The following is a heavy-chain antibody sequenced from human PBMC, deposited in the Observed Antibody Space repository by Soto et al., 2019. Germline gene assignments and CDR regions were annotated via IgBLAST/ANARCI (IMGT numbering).Heavy chain of an antibody. CDR2: IYPGDSDT. J-gene: IGHJ6*02. D-gene: IGHD1-26*01. V-gene: IGHV5-51*01. CDR1: GYSFTSYW. Sequence: PGESLKISCKGSGYSFTSYWIGWVRQMPGKGLEWMGIIYPGDSDTRYSPSFQGQVTISADKSISTAYLQWSSLKASDTAMYYCARLPFQNSGIYYYYYGMDVWGQGTTVTVSS. CDR3: ARLPFQNSGIYYYYYGMDV.